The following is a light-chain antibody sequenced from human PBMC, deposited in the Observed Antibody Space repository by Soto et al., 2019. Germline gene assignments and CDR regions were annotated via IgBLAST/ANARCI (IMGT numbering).Light chain of an antibody. V-gene: IGLV2-14*03. CDR3: SSYTSSSTPFV. CDR1: SSDIGGYNY. J-gene: IGLJ1*01. Sequence: HSVLTQAASVSGSPGQSITISCTGTSSDIGGYNYVSWYQRHPGKAPKLMIYDVSDRPSGVSNRFSGSKSGNTASLTISGLQAEDEADYFCSSYTSSSTPFVFGTGTKVTVL. CDR2: DVS.